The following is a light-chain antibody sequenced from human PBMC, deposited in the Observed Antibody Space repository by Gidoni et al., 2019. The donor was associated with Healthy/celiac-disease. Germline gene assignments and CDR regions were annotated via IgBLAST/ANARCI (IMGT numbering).Light chain of an antibody. CDR2: AAS. Sequence: DIQMTQSPSSLSASVGDRVTITCRASQRISSYLNWYQQQPGKAPKLLIYAASSLQSGVPSRFSGSGSGTDFTLTISSLQPEDFATYYCQQSYSTVFTFGPGTKVDIK. CDR3: QQSYSTVFT. CDR1: QRISSY. J-gene: IGKJ3*01. V-gene: IGKV1-39*01.